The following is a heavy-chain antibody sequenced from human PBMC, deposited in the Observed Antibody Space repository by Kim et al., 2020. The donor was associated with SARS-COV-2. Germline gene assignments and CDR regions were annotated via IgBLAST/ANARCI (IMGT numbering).Heavy chain of an antibody. D-gene: IGHD2-2*01. CDR3: AKGFTPAAMGDAFDI. Sequence: DSVKGRFTSSRDDSKNTLYLQMNSRRAEDTAVYYCAKGFTPAAMGDAFDIWGQGTMVTVSS. V-gene: IGHV3-23*01. J-gene: IGHJ3*02.